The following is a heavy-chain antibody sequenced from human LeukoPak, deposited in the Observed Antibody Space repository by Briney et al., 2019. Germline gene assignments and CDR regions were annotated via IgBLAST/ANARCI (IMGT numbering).Heavy chain of an antibody. Sequence: SETLSLTCTVSGGAINSYHWTWIRQPPGKGLEWIASIYYIGSPKYNPSLESRVTISVDTSKNQLSLNLASVTAADTAVYYCARVAAYSIFDLFDYWGQGILVTVSS. V-gene: IGHV4-59*01. J-gene: IGHJ4*02. CDR3: ARVAAYSIFDLFDY. CDR2: IYYIGSP. CDR1: GGAINSYH. D-gene: IGHD3-3*02.